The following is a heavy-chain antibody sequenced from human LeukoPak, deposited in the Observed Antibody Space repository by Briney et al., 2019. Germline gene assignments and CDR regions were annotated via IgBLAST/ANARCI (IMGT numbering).Heavy chain of an antibody. V-gene: IGHV3-7*01. J-gene: IGHJ4*02. D-gene: IGHD1-14*01. CDR3: TRDRSRAEDD. Sequence: GGSLRLSCAVSGFTFSTFWMTWVRQAPGKGLEWVGNIKRDGSETYYVASVRGRFTISRDNANNLLYLQMNSLRGEDTAVYYCTRDRSRAEDDWGQGTLVTVSS. CDR1: GFTFSTFW. CDR2: IKRDGSET.